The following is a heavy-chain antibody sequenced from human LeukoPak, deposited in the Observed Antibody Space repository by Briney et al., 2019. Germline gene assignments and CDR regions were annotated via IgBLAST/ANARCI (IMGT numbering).Heavy chain of an antibody. CDR2: ISGSGGST. V-gene: IGHV3-23*01. CDR3: AKNEGISAAGIVDY. J-gene: IGHJ4*02. D-gene: IGHD6-13*01. CDR1: GFTFSTHA. Sequence: GGSLRLSCTASGFTFSTHAMSWVRQAPGKGLEWVSAISGSGGSTFYADSVEGRFTISRDNSKNTLYLQMNSLRAEDTALYYCAKNEGISAAGIVDYWGQGTLVTVSS.